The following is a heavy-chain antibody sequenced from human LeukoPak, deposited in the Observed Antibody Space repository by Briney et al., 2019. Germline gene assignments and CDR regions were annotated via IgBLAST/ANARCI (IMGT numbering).Heavy chain of an antibody. CDR1: GDSISSTTYY. J-gene: IGHJ4*02. V-gene: IGHV4-39*02. D-gene: IGHD3-10*01. CDR3: ARETYYYGSGSSGY. Sequence: SETLSLTCTVSGDSISSTTYYWGWIRQPPGKGLEWIGSIYYTGSTYYNPSLKSRVTISVDTSKNQFSLKLSSVTAADTAVYYCARETYYYGSGSSGYWGQGTLVTVSS. CDR2: IYYTGST.